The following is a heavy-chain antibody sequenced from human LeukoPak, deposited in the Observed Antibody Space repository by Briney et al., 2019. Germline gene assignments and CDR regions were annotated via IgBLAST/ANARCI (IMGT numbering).Heavy chain of an antibody. V-gene: IGHV3-48*04. CDR2: ISSSGSTI. CDR3: ARVVSTVTLSDY. D-gene: IGHD4-17*01. J-gene: IGHJ4*02. CDR1: GFTFSSYA. Sequence: GGSLRLSCAASGFTFSSYAMSWVRQAPGKGLEWVSYISSSGSTIYYADSVKGRFTISRDNAKNSLYLQMNSLRAEDTAVYYCARVVSTVTLSDYWGQGTLVTVSS.